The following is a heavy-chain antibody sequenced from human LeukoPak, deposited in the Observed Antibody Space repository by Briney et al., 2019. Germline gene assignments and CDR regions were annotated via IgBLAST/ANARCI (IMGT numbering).Heavy chain of an antibody. Sequence: PGKSLRLSCAASGFTLYSYGIHWVRQAPGKGLEWVAVISSDGSNKYYADSVQGRFTISRDNSKNTLYLQMNSLRAEDTAVYYCAKAREVWFGELGRYWGQGTLVTVSS. D-gene: IGHD3-10*01. CDR1: GFTLYSYG. V-gene: IGHV3-30*18. CDR2: ISSDGSNK. J-gene: IGHJ4*02. CDR3: AKAREVWFGELGRY.